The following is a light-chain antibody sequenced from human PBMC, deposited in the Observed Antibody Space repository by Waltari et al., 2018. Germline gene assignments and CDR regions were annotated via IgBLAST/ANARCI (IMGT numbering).Light chain of an antibody. CDR3: SSYAGSNNLV. CDR2: EVS. CDR1: SSDVGGYNY. J-gene: IGLJ2*01. Sequence: QSARTHPPSASGSPGQSVTLSCTGTSSDVGGYNYVSWYQQHPGKAPKLMIYEVSKRPSGVPDRFSGSKSGNTASLTVSGLQAEDEADYYCSSYAGSNNLVFGGGTKLTVL. V-gene: IGLV2-8*01.